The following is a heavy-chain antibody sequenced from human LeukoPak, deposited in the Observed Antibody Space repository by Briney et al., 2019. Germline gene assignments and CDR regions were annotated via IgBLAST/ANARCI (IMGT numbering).Heavy chain of an antibody. J-gene: IGHJ4*02. CDR3: ARDKKGASCYDY. CDR1: GGSISSSSYY. V-gene: IGHV4-61*01. CDR2: IYYSGST. D-gene: IGHD2-2*01. Sequence: SETLSLTCTVSGGSISSSSYYWGWIRQPPGKGLEWIGYIYYSGSTNYNPSLKSRVTISVDTSKNQFSLKLSSVTAADTAVYYCARDKKGASCYDYWGQGTLVTVSS.